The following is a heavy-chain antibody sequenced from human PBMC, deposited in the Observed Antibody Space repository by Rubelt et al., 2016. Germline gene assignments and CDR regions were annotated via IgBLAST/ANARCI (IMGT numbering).Heavy chain of an antibody. CDR1: GFTFSSYS. J-gene: IGHJ4*02. V-gene: IGHV3-48*01. D-gene: IGHD6-6*01. CDR2: ISSSSSTI. Sequence: GGSLRLSCAASGFTFSSYSMNWVRQAPGKGLEWVSYISSSSSTIYYADSVKGRFTISRDNAKNSLYLQMNSLRAEDTAVYYCARARPSIAIDYWGQGTLVTVSS. CDR3: ARARPSIAIDY.